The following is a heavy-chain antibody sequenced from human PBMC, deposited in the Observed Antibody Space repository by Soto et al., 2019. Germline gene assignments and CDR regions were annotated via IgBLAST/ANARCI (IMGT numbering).Heavy chain of an antibody. V-gene: IGHV4-31*03. J-gene: IGHJ6*02. Sequence: LSLTCTVSGGSISSGGYYWSWIRQHPGKGLEWIGYIYYSGSTYYNPSLKSRVTISVDTSKNQFSLKLSSVTAADTAVYYCARLPYCSSTSCYVGGQGYYGMDVWGQGTTVPVSS. D-gene: IGHD2-2*01. CDR3: ARLPYCSSTSCYVGGQGYYGMDV. CDR1: GGSISSGGYY. CDR2: IYYSGST.